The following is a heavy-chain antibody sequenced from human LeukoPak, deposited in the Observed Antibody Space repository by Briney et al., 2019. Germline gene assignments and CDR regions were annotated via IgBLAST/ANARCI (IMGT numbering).Heavy chain of an antibody. CDR3: TTDPYSIPGYFDY. CDR1: GFTVSSNY. D-gene: IGHD6-13*01. CDR2: IRSKTDGGTA. Sequence: GGSLRLSCAASGFTVSSNYMSWVRQAPGKGLEWVGRIRSKTDGGTADYAAPVKGRFTISRDDSKNTLYLQMNSLKTEDTAVYYCTTDPYSIPGYFDYWGQGTLVTVSS. V-gene: IGHV3-15*01. J-gene: IGHJ4*02.